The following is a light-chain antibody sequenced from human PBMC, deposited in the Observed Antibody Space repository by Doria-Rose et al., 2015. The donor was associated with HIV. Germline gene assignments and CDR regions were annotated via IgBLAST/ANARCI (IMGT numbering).Light chain of an antibody. CDR3: HQYGTSWT. V-gene: IGKV3-20*01. CDR1: QSFSSTY. Sequence: TQSPGTLSLSPGERATLSCRASQSFSSTYLAWYQQKPGQATSLLIYDGSTRDTGIPDRFSASGSGTDFTLTINRLEPEDFALYYCHQYGTSWTFGQGTKVEI. J-gene: IGKJ1*01. CDR2: DGS.